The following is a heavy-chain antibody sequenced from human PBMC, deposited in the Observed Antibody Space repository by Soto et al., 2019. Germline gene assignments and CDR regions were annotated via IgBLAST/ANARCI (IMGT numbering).Heavy chain of an antibody. CDR1: GFTFSSYG. J-gene: IGHJ6*02. CDR3: AKILQLGDYAYYYYGMDV. CDR2: ISYDGSNK. V-gene: IGHV3-30*18. Sequence: QVQLVESGGGVVQPGRSLRLSCAASGFTFSSYGMHWVRQAPGKGLEWVAVISYDGSNKYYADSVKGRFTISRDNSKNTLYLQMNSLRAEDTAVYYCAKILQLGDYAYYYYGMDVWSQGTTVTVSS. D-gene: IGHD4-17*01.